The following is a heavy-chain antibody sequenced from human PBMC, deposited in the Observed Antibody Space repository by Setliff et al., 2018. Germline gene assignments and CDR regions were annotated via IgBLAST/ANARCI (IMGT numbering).Heavy chain of an antibody. CDR1: GDSMNDNH. CDR2: IYYSGST. V-gene: IGHV4-59*08. Sequence: KTSETLSLTCNVSGDSMNDNHWTWIRQPPGKGLEWIGYIYYSGSTNYNPSLKTRVTISVDTSKNQFSLKLSSVTAADTAVYFCARVLVLGYNWFDPWGQGTLVTVSS. D-gene: IGHD3-10*01. CDR3: ARVLVLGYNWFDP. J-gene: IGHJ5*02.